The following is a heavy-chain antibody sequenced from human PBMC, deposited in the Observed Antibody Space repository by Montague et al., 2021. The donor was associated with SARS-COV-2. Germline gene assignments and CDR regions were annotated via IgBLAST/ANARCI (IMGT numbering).Heavy chain of an antibody. V-gene: IGHV4-34*01. CDR3: ARGTKRVLTYDYDSSGYASDY. CDR1: GGSFSGYY. J-gene: IGHJ4*02. CDR2: INHSGST. D-gene: IGHD3-22*01. Sequence: SETLSLTCAVYGGSFSGYYWSWIRQPPGKGLEWIGEINHSGSTKYNPSLKSRVTVSVDTSKNQFSLKLSSVTAADTAVYYCARGTKRVLTYDYDSSGYASDYWGQGTLVTVPS.